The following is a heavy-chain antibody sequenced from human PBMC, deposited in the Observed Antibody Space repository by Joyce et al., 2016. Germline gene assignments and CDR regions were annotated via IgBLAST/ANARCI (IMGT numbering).Heavy chain of an antibody. V-gene: IGHV4-31*03. Sequence: QVQLQESGPGLVKPSQTLSLTCTFSGGSISSGSYFWSWIRQHPGKGLEWIGYIYYTGTTDYNPSRKSRLTISGDTSKNQFSLKLSSVTAADTAVYYCARFYSGYDYRWFDPWGQGTLVTVSS. J-gene: IGHJ5*02. CDR3: ARFYSGYDYRWFDP. CDR1: GGSISSGSYF. D-gene: IGHD5-12*01. CDR2: IYYTGTT.